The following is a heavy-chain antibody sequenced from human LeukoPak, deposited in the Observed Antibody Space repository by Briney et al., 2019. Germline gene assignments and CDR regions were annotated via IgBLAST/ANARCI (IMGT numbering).Heavy chain of an antibody. CDR3: AREGRDYGGNPFDY. V-gene: IGHV3-74*01. CDR1: GFTFSSYW. J-gene: IGHJ4*02. Sequence: PGGSLRLSCAASGFTFSSYWMHWVRQAPGKGLVWVSRINDDGSSTTYADSVKGRFTISRDNAKNTLYLQMSSLRAEDTALYYCAREGRDYGGNPFDYWGQGTLVTVSS. D-gene: IGHD4-23*01. CDR2: INDDGSST.